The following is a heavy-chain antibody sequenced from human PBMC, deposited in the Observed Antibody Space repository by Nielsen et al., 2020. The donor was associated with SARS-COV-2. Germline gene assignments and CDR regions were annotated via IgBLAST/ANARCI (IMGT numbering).Heavy chain of an antibody. CDR3: TSLPTRWYYGEDY. Sequence: GGSLRLSCAAPGFTFSASAMPWVRQASGKGREWVGRIISKANSYATAYAASVKGRFTISRDDSKNTAYLQMNSLKTEDTAVYYCTSLPTRWYYGEDYWGQGTLVTVSS. D-gene: IGHD3-10*01. CDR1: GFTFSASA. CDR2: IISKANSYAT. J-gene: IGHJ4*02. V-gene: IGHV3-73*01.